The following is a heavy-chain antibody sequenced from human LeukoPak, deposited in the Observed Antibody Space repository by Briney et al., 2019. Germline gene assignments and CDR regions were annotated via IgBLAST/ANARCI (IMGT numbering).Heavy chain of an antibody. CDR1: GFTFSSYA. CDR2: ISGSGGST. J-gene: IGHJ2*01. Sequence: GGSLRLSCAASGFTFSSYAMSWVRQAPGKGLEWVSAISGSGGSTYYADSVKGRFTISRDNSENTLYLQMNSLRAEDTAVYYCAKGSGWPDWYFDLWGRGTLVTVSS. CDR3: AKGSGWPDWYFDL. D-gene: IGHD6-19*01. V-gene: IGHV3-23*01.